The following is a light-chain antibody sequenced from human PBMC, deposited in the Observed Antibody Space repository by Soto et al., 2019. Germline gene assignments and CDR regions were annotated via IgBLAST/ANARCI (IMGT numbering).Light chain of an antibody. Sequence: EIVMTQSPATLSVSPGERATLSCRASQSLGTNLAWYQQKPGQAPRLLIYGASTRATGIPAKFSGSGSGTDFGLTINRLEPEDFAVYYCQQYGKSPGLTFGGGTKVDI. V-gene: IGKV3-15*01. CDR1: QSLGTN. J-gene: IGKJ4*01. CDR3: QQYGKSPGLT. CDR2: GAS.